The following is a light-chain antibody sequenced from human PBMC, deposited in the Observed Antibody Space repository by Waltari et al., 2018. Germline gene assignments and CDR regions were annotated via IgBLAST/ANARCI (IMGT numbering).Light chain of an antibody. V-gene: IGKV1-17*01. J-gene: IGKJ4*01. CDR3: LQHNNYPLT. CDR1: QVIRND. Sequence: DTQMTKPPSSLSAFVGDRLSITCRASQVIRNDLAWYQQKPGKAPKRLIYAASTMHSGVPSRFSGSGSGTEFTLTISSLQPEDFATYYCLQHNNYPLTFGGGTKVEIK. CDR2: AAS.